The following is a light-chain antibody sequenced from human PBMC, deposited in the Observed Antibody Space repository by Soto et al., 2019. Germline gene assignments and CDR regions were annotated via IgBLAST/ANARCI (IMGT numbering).Light chain of an antibody. Sequence: DIPMTQSPSSLSASVGDSVTITCRASQSVSGYFNWYQQKQGKAPRLLIYHASTLENGVPSRFSGSGVGTDFDLTISALRPDGFATYYCQQAFSTPYTFGQGTKLEN. CDR3: QQAFSTPYT. CDR2: HAS. J-gene: IGKJ2*01. V-gene: IGKV1-39*01. CDR1: QSVSGY.